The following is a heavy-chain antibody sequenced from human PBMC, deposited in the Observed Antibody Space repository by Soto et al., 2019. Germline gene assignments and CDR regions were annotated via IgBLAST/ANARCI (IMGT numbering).Heavy chain of an antibody. CDR1: GGTFSSYT. D-gene: IGHD4-17*01. CDR2: IIPILGIA. V-gene: IGHV1-69*02. J-gene: IGHJ4*02. Sequence: SVTVSCTASGGTFSSYTISWVRQAPGQGLEWMGRIIPILGIANYAQKFQGRVTITADKSTSTAYMELSSLRSEDTAVYYCAREGGTTDLTYDYWGQGTLVTVSS. CDR3: AREGGTTDLTYDY.